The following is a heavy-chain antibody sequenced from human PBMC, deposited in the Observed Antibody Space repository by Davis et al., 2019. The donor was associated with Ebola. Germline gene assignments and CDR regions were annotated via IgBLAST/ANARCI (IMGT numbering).Heavy chain of an antibody. CDR1: GGSFSGYY. CDR2: INHSGST. D-gene: IGHD5-24*01. CDR3: ARGRWLHSSDYFDY. V-gene: IGHV4-34*01. J-gene: IGHJ4*02. Sequence: MPSETLSLTCAVYGGSFSGYYWSWIRQPPGKGLEWIGEINHSGSTNYNPSLKSRVTISVDTSKNQFSLKLSSVTAADTAVYYCARGRWLHSSDYFDYWGQGTLVTVSS.